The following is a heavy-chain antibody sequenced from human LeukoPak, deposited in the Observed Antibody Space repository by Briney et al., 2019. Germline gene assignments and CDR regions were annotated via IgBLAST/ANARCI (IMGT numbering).Heavy chain of an antibody. V-gene: IGHV3-9*01. J-gene: IGHJ4*02. CDR2: ISWNSGSI. Sequence: GGSLRLSCAASGFTFDDYAMHWVRQAPGKGLEWVSGISWNSGSIGYADSVKGRFTISRDNAKNSLYLQMNSLRAEDTAVYYCARDRDDTAFDYWGQGTLVTVSS. CDR3: ARDRDDTAFDY. D-gene: IGHD3-9*01. CDR1: GFTFDDYA.